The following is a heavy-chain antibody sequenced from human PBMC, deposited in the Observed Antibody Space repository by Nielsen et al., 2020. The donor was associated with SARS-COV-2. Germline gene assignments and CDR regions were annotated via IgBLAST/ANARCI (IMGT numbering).Heavy chain of an antibody. CDR3: ARDPVGGYCSSTSCYTSRPDY. D-gene: IGHD2-2*02. V-gene: IGHV3-30-3*01. CDR1: GFTFSSYA. CDR2: ISYDGSNK. Sequence: GESLKISCAASGFTFSSYAMHWVRQAPGKGLEWVAVISYDGSNKYYADSVKGRFTISRDNSKNTLYLQMNSLRAEDTAVYYCARDPVGGYCSSTSCYTSRPDYWGQGTLVTVSS. J-gene: IGHJ4*02.